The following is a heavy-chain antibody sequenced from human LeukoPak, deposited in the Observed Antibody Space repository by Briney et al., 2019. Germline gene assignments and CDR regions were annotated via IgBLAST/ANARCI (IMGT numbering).Heavy chain of an antibody. CDR3: ARGKTVVTPPLDY. J-gene: IGHJ4*02. CDR1: GFTFSSYG. D-gene: IGHD2-21*02. Sequence: GRSLRLSCAASGFTFSSYGMHWVRQAPGKGLEWAAVIWYDGRNQYYADFVKGRFTISRDNSKNTLYLEMNSLRDGDTAVYYCARGKTVVTPPLDYWGLGTPVTVSS. V-gene: IGHV3-33*01. CDR2: IWYDGRNQ.